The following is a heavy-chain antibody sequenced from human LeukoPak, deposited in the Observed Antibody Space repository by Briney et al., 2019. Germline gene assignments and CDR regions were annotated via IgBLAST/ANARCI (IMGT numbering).Heavy chain of an antibody. V-gene: IGHV4-39*01. CDR1: GGSISSSSYY. CDR3: ASAVYSNYVFFNWFDP. J-gene: IGHJ5*02. D-gene: IGHD4-11*01. CDR2: VYYSGST. Sequence: PSETLSLTCTVSGGSISSSSYYWGWIRQPPGKGLEWIGSVYYSGSTYYNPSLKSRVTISVDTSKNQFSLKLSSVTAADTAVYYCASAVYSNYVFFNWFDPWGQGTLVTVSS.